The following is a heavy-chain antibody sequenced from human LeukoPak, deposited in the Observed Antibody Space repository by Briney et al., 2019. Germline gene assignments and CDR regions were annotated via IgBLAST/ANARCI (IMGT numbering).Heavy chain of an antibody. CDR2: ISANDGNT. Sequence: ASVKVSCKASGGTFSSYAISWVRQAPGQGLEWMGWISANDGNTDYPQKLQGGVTMTTDTSTSTAYMELRSLRSDDTAVYYCARESHVTREDYWGQGTLVTVSS. CDR1: GGTFSSYA. J-gene: IGHJ4*02. V-gene: IGHV1-18*01. D-gene: IGHD3-10*01. CDR3: ARESHVTREDY.